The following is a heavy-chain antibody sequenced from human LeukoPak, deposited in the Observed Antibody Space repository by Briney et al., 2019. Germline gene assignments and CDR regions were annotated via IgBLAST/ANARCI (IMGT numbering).Heavy chain of an antibody. CDR2: INHSGST. CDR3: ASAYGSGSYSKGGNAFDI. Sequence: SETLSLTCAVYGGSFSGYYWSWIRQPPGKGLEWIGEINHSGSTNYNPSLKSRVTISVDTSKNQFSLKLSSVTAADTAVYYCASAYGSGSYSKGGNAFDIWGQGTMVTVSS. J-gene: IGHJ3*02. V-gene: IGHV4-34*01. CDR1: GGSFSGYY. D-gene: IGHD3-10*01.